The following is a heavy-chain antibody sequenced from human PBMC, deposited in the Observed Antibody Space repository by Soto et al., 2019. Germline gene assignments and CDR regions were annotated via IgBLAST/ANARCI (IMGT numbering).Heavy chain of an antibody. J-gene: IGHJ6*02. CDR3: AKVGHSTNNGMAV. CDR1: GGTFSSYP. V-gene: IGHV1-69*01. Sequence: QVQLVQSGAEVKKPGSSVKVSCEASGGTFSSYPINWVRQAPGQGLEWMGGIIPFFGTSNYAQKFQGRATITADDSTSTAYMELRSLRSEDTAGYSCAKVGHSTNNGMAVWGQGTTVTVSS. CDR2: IIPFFGTS. D-gene: IGHD1-26*01.